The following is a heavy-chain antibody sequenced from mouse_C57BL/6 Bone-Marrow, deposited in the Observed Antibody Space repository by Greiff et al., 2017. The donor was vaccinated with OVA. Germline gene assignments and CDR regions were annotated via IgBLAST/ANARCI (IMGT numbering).Heavy chain of an antibody. D-gene: IGHD2-5*01. J-gene: IGHJ3*01. CDR1: GFTFSSYG. CDR2: ISSGGSYT. V-gene: IGHV5-6*01. CDR3: ARHDYSNSFAY. Sequence: EVQVVESGGDLVKPGGSLKLSCAASGFTFSSYGMSWVRQTPDKRLEWVATISSGGSYTYYPDSVKGRFTISRDNAKNTLYLQMSSLKSEDTAMYYCARHDYSNSFAYWGQGTLVTVSA.